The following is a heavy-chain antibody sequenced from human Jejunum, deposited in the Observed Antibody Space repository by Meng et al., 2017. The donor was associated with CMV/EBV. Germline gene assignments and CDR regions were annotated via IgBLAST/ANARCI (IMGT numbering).Heavy chain of an antibody. J-gene: IGHJ3*01. D-gene: IGHD6-6*01. CDR3: ARDLGGRAHPGCLDL. CDR1: GFSFSDDW. V-gene: IGHV3-74*01. CDR2: INIDGTYT. Sequence: GFSFSDDWIHWVRQVPGKGLLWLSRINIDGTYTSYAASMKGRFTISRDNARFTVYLQMNGLRAEDTGRYYCARDLGGRAHPGCLDLWGQGTVVTVSS.